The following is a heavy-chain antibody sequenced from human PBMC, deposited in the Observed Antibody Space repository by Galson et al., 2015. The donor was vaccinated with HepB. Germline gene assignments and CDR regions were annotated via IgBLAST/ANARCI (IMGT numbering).Heavy chain of an antibody. CDR1: GFSFSSYG. CDR3: ARGEPGYCSGGNCFKAFDF. V-gene: IGHV3-33*01. Sequence: SLRLSCAASGFSFSSYGMHWVRQAPGKGLEWVAAIGFDGNNKYYADSVKGRVTSSRDNSKNTLFLQMNSLRGGDTALYYCARGEPGYCSGGNCFKAFDFWGLGTLVTVS. D-gene: IGHD2-15*01. CDR2: IGFDGNNK. J-gene: IGHJ4*02.